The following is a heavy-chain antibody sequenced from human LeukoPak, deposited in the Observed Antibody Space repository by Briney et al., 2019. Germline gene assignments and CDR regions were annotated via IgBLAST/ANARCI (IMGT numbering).Heavy chain of an antibody. CDR1: GFTLSSHA. J-gene: IGHJ4*02. D-gene: IGHD3-10*01. Sequence: PGGSLRLSCAASGFTLSSHAMNWVRQAPGRGLEWVSTISGSGGDTLYADSVKGRFTISRDDSKNTLYLQMDSLKAEDTAIYYCVRRGGSDGWGDFDYWGQATLVTVSS. CDR3: VRRGGSDGWGDFDY. CDR2: ISGSGGDT. V-gene: IGHV3-23*01.